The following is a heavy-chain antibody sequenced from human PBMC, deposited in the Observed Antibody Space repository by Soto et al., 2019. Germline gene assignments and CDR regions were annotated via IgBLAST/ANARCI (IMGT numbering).Heavy chain of an antibody. CDR1: GFSFSSYA. D-gene: IGHD6-13*01. CDR2: SSGSGGST. Sequence: PGGSLRLSCAASGFSFSSYAMSWVRQCPGKGLEWVSASSGSGGSTYYEDSVTGRFTISRDNSKNTLYMQMNSLRAEETAVYYCAKMTGKIAAALGIHYWGQGTLVTVFS. V-gene: IGHV3-23*01. J-gene: IGHJ4*02. CDR3: AKMTGKIAAALGIHY.